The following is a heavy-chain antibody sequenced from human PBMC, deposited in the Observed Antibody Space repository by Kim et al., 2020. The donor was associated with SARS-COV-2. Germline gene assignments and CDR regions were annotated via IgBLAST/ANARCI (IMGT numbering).Heavy chain of an antibody. V-gene: IGHV3-74*01. Sequence: GGSLRLSCAASGFTFSSYWMHWVRQAPGKGLVSVSRINSDGSSTSYADSVKGRFTISRDNAKNTLYLQMNSLRAEDTAVYYCARGIVGATDYWGQGTLVTVSS. CDR1: GFTFSSYW. D-gene: IGHD1-26*01. CDR2: INSDGSST. J-gene: IGHJ4*02. CDR3: ARGIVGATDY.